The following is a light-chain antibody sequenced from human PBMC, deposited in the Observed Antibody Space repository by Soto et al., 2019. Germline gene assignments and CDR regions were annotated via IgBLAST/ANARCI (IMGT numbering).Light chain of an antibody. CDR2: GNT. V-gene: IGLV1-40*01. CDR1: SSNIGAAYD. Sequence: QSVLTQPPSMSGATGQRVTFSCTGSSSNIGAAYDVHWYQHLPGTAPKLLIYGNTNRPSGVPDRFSGSKSGTSASLAITGLQAEDEADYYCQSHDSSLNSWVFGGGTKLTVL. CDR3: QSHDSSLNSWV. J-gene: IGLJ3*02.